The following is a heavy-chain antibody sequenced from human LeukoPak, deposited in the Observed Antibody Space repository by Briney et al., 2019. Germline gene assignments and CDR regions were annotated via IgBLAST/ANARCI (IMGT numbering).Heavy chain of an antibody. V-gene: IGHV1-69*13. CDR2: IIPIFGTA. CDR1: GGTFSSYA. D-gene: IGHD2-2*01. J-gene: IGHJ4*02. CDR3: AREYCSSTSCNGAYYFDH. Sequence: SVKVSCKASGGTFSSYAISWVRQAPGQGLEWMGGIIPIFGTANYAQKFQGRVTITADESTSTAYMELSSLRSEDTAVYYCAREYCSSTSCNGAYYFDHWGQGTLVTVSS.